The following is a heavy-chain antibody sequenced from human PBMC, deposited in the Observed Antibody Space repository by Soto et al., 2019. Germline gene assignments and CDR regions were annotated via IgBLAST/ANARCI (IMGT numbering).Heavy chain of an antibody. D-gene: IGHD3-3*01. J-gene: IGHJ6*02. V-gene: IGHV4-34*01. CDR1: GGSFSGYY. Sequence: PSETLSLTCAVYGGSFSGYYWSWIRQPPGKGLEWIGEINHSGSSNYNPSLESRVTISVDTSKNQFSLKLSSVTAADTAVYYCTTDRNLDYDFWTGIADYYYYGMDVWGQGTTVTVSS. CDR3: TTDRNLDYDFWTGIADYYYYGMDV. CDR2: INHSGSS.